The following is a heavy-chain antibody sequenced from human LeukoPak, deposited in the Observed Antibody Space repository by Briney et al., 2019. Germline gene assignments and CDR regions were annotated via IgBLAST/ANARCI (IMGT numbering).Heavy chain of an antibody. CDR1: GGSFSGYY. V-gene: IGHV4-34*01. J-gene: IGHJ4*02. CDR2: INHSGST. D-gene: IGHD7-27*01. CDR3: ARGLHLWGY. Sequence: SETLSLTCAVYGGSFSGYYWSWTRQPPGKGLEWIGEINHSGSTNYNPSLKSRVTISVDTSKNQFSLKLSSVTAADTAVYYCARGLHLWGYWGQGTLVTVSS.